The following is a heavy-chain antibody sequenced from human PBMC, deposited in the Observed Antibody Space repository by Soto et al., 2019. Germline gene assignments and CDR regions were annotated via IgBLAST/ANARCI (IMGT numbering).Heavy chain of an antibody. CDR2: ILNDGSNR. D-gene: IGHD3-10*01. CDR3: ARDDEYSGNGMDV. CDR1: GFTFSNYG. J-gene: IGHJ6*02. Sequence: QVQLVESGGGVVQPGRSLRLSCAASGFTFSNYGMHWVRQAPGKGLEWVAVILNDGSNRYHADSVKDRFTIYRDNSKNMLYLQMNSLRAEETAVYYCARDDEYSGNGMDVWGQGTTVTVS. V-gene: IGHV3-33*01.